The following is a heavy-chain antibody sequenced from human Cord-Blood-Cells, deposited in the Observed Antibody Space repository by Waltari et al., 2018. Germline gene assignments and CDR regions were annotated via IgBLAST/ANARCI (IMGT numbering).Heavy chain of an antibody. J-gene: IGHJ4*02. CDR1: GFTFSSYA. CDR3: AKAPDDYGGNYFDY. D-gene: IGHD4-17*01. V-gene: IGHV3-23*01. CDR2: SSGRGGST. Sequence: EVQLLESGGGLVQPGGSLRLSCAASGFTFSSYAMSWVRPAAGKGLEWVSASSGRGGSTYYAVAVKGRFTIARDNAKNALYLQMNSLRDEDTAVYYCAKAPDDYGGNYFDYWGQGTLVTVSS.